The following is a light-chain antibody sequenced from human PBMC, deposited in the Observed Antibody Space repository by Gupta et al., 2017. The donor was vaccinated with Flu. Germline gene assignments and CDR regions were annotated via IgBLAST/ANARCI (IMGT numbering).Light chain of an antibody. V-gene: IGKV1-39*01. CDR3: QQAYDPPIT. CDR2: AAT. J-gene: IGKJ4*01. Sequence: DIQMTQSPSSLFVSVGDSVIISCRASQSISTYLNWYHQKSGQAPKLLIYAATNLQGGVPSRFSGSGSGTDFTLTINNLQPDDFGTYYCQQAYDPPITFGGGTKVE. CDR1: QSISTY.